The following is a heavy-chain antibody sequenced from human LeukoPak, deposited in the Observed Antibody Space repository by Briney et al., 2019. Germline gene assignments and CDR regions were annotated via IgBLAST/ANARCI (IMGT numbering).Heavy chain of an antibody. CDR2: KKQDRSEK. CDR3: ARNNGMDV. Sequence: GGSLRLSWVASGFTFSSYWINWVRRAPGKGLEWVGNKKQDRSEKYYVDSVKGRLTISRDNARNSMDLQMNSLRAEDTALYHCARNNGMDVWGQGTTVIVSS. CDR1: GFTFSSYW. J-gene: IGHJ6*02. V-gene: IGHV3-7*03.